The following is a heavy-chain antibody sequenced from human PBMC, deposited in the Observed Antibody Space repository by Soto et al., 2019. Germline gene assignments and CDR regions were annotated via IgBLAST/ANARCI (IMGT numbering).Heavy chain of an antibody. CDR2: IYDDGGA. CDR3: ARDKYCSGGSCRKNWFDP. D-gene: IGHD2-15*01. Sequence: SETLSLTCTVSGGSISSSYWSWIRQPPGKGLEWLAYIYDDGGANYNPSLKSRATISLDMSKSQFSLKLTSVTAADTAVYYCARDKYCSGGSCRKNWFDPWGQGTLVTVSS. CDR1: GGSISSSY. J-gene: IGHJ5*02. V-gene: IGHV4-59*01.